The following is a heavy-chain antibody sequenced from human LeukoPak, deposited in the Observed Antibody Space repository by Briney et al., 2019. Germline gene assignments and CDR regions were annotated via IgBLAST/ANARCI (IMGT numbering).Heavy chain of an antibody. CDR1: GDSFSSVTDY. CDR2: GDYSGGT. CDR3: AGERGEEYSSGWYMRNYFDN. J-gene: IGHJ4*02. Sequence: SETLSLTCTVSGDSFSSVTDYRAWIRPPPGRGLGWIASGDYSGGTYYNPSLESRVAISADMSKNQFSLKLTSVTGADTAVYYCAGERGEEYSSGWYMRNYFDNWGQGIRVTVYS. D-gene: IGHD6-19*01. V-gene: IGHV4-39*07.